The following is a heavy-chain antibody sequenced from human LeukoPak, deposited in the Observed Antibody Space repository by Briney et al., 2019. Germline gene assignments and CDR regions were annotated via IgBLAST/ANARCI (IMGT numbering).Heavy chain of an antibody. J-gene: IGHJ5*02. V-gene: IGHV4-30-2*01. CDR2: IYHSGST. CDR3: AREGGAAAGTPWFDP. Sequence: PSETLSLTCAVYGGSFSGYSWSWIRQPPGKGLEWIGYIYHSGSTYYNPSLKSRVTISVDRSKNQFSLKLSSVTAADTAVYYCAREGGAAAGTPWFDPWGQGTLVTVSS. CDR1: GGSFSGYS. D-gene: IGHD6-13*01.